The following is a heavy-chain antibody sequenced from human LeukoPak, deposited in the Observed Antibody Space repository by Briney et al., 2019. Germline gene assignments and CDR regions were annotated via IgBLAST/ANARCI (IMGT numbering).Heavy chain of an antibody. Sequence: ASVKVSCKVSGYTLTELSMHWVRQAPGKGLEWMGGFDPEDGETIYAQKFQGRVTMTEGTSTDTAYMELSSLRSEDTAVYYCATDPGSYQSSAFDIWGQGTMVTVSS. CDR2: FDPEDGET. J-gene: IGHJ3*02. CDR3: ATDPGSYQSSAFDI. CDR1: GYTLTELS. V-gene: IGHV1-24*01. D-gene: IGHD3-10*01.